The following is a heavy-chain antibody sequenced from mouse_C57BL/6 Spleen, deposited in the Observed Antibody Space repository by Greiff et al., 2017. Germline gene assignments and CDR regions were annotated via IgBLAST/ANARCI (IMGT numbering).Heavy chain of an antibody. Sequence: EVKLVESGGGLVKPGGSLKLSCAASGFTFSSYTLSWVRQTPAKRLAWVATISGGGGNTYSPASVKGRFTISRDNAKNTLYLQMSRLRSEDTALYYCARHPTYGNYVYFDYWGQGTTLTVSS. V-gene: IGHV5-9*01. CDR3: ARHPTYGNYVYFDY. D-gene: IGHD2-1*01. J-gene: IGHJ2*01. CDR2: ISGGGGNT. CDR1: GFTFSSYT.